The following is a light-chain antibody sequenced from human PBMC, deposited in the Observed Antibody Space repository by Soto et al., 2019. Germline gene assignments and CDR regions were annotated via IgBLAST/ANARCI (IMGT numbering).Light chain of an antibody. CDR1: SSDVGGYNH. V-gene: IGLV2-14*03. Sequence: QSALTQPASVSGSPGQSITISCTGTSSDVGGYNHVSWYQQHPGKAPKVMIYDVSNRPSGVSNRFSGSKSGNTASLPISGLQVDEEADDYCCSSTGSSTPVVFGGGTKLTVL. CDR3: CSSTGSSTPVV. J-gene: IGLJ2*01. CDR2: DVS.